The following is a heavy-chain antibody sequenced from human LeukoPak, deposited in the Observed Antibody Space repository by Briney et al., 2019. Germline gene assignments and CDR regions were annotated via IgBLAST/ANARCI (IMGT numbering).Heavy chain of an antibody. CDR2: INHSGST. CDR1: GGSFSGYY. CDR3: ARGSAY. J-gene: IGHJ4*02. Sequence: SETLSLTCAVYGGSFSGYYWSWIRQPPGKGLEWIGEINHSGSTNYNPSLKSRVTISVDTSKNQFSLKLSSVTAADTAVYYCARGSAYWGQGTLVTVS. V-gene: IGHV4-34*01.